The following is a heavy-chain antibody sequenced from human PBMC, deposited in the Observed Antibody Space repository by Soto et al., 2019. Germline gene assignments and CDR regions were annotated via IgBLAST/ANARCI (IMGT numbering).Heavy chain of an antibody. D-gene: IGHD6-19*01. V-gene: IGHV3-72*01. CDR2: IRRKANSYTT. Sequence: EVQLVESGGGLVQPGGSLRLSCAASGLIFSDYHMDWVRQAPGKGLEWVGGIRRKANSYTTEYSASVKGRITISRDDSKNSLYLQMNSLTSEDSAVYYCAMLGGWSGGSSGMDVWGQGTTVTVSS. J-gene: IGHJ6*02. CDR3: AMLGGWSGGSSGMDV. CDR1: GLIFSDYH.